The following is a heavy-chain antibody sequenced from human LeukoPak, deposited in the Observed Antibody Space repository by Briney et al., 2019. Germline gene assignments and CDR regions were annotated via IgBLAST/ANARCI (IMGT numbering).Heavy chain of an antibody. V-gene: IGHV3-21*01. Sequence: PGGSLRLSCAASGFTFSSYSMIWVRQAPGKGLERVSSISSSSRYRYYADSVKGRFTISRDNAKNSLYLQMNSLRAEDTAVYYCVRVKEASAFDIWGQGTMVTVSS. CDR2: ISSSSRYR. J-gene: IGHJ3*02. CDR3: VRVKEASAFDI. CDR1: GFTFSSYS. D-gene: IGHD5-12*01.